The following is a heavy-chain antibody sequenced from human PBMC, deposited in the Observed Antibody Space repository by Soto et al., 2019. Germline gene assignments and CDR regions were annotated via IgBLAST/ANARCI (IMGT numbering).Heavy chain of an antibody. D-gene: IGHD4-17*01. CDR1: GGSISSSSYY. CDR2: IYYSGST. CDR3: ARQQDYGDYLYYYYYMDV. V-gene: IGHV4-39*01. Sequence: QLQLQESGPGLVKPSETLSLTCTVSGGSISSSSYYWGWIRQPPGKGLEWIGSIYYSGSTYYNPSLKSRVTISVDTSKNQFSLKLSSVTAADTAVYYCARQQDYGDYLYYYYYMDVWGKGTTVTVSS. J-gene: IGHJ6*03.